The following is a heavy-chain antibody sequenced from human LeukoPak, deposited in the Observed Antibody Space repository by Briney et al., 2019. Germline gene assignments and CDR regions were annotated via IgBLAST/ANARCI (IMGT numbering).Heavy chain of an antibody. D-gene: IGHD4-23*01. CDR3: ARSLDFGGNTLDY. CDR2: VWSDGSNK. J-gene: IGHJ4*02. Sequence: GGSLRLSCAASGFTFSSYGMHWVRQAPGKGLEWVAVVWSDGSNKYYGDSVKGRFTISRDNSQNTLHLQMNSLRAEDTAVYYCARSLDFGGNTLDYWGPGTLVTVSS. CDR1: GFTFSSYG. V-gene: IGHV3-33*01.